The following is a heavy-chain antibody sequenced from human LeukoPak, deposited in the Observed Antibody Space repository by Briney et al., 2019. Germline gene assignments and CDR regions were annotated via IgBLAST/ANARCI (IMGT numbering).Heavy chain of an antibody. D-gene: IGHD2-2*01. CDR3: AREYLGGYCSTSSCPFDP. Sequence: GGSLRLSCVASGFTVSSNYMSWVRQAPGKGLEWVSVFYRDGITYHADSVKGRFTISRDNSKNTLYLQMKSLRAEDTAVYYCAREYLGGYCSTSSCPFDPWGQGTLVTVSS. J-gene: IGHJ5*02. CDR1: GFTVSSNY. V-gene: IGHV3-66*01. CDR2: FYRDGIT.